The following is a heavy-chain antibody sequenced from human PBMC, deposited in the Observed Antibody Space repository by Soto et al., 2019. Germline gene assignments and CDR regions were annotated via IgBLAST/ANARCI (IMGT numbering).Heavy chain of an antibody. Sequence: EVQLLESGGELVQPGGSLRLSCAASGFAFSGYAMSWVRQAPGRGLEWVSGIGGSGVSTYYADSVKGQFTISRDNSKNTLYLQMIGLRVEDTAIYYCARAEDDYGDQDHFDFWGQGALVTVSS. J-gene: IGHJ4*02. V-gene: IGHV3-23*01. CDR3: ARAEDDYGDQDHFDF. CDR1: GFAFSGYA. D-gene: IGHD4-17*01. CDR2: IGGSGVST.